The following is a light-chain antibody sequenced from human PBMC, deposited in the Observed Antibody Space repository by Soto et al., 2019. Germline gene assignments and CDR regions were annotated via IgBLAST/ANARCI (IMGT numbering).Light chain of an antibody. Sequence: EIVLTQSPGTLSLSPGERATLSCRASQSVSRSSLAWYQHKPGQAPRLLIYGASSRATGIPARLSGSGSGTDFTFNISSLEPEDLGMYYCHQYGSLPHTFGQGTKLETK. V-gene: IGKV3-20*01. J-gene: IGKJ2*01. CDR1: QSVSRSS. CDR3: HQYGSLPHT. CDR2: GAS.